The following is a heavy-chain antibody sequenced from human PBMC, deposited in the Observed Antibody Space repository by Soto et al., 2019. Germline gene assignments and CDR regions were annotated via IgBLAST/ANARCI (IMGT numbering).Heavy chain of an antibody. Sequence: QVQLQESGPGLVKPSQTLSLTCTVSGGSISDGYYWSWIRQHPGKGLEWIGSISYSGSTSYNPSLKSRLTISVDRSKSQFSLNLSSVTAADTAVYYCARRDRSGYSYWLDTWAREPWSPSPQ. V-gene: IGHV4-31*03. J-gene: IGHJ5*02. D-gene: IGHD3-22*01. CDR2: ISYSGST. CDR3: ARRDRSGYSYWLDT. CDR1: GGSISDGYY.